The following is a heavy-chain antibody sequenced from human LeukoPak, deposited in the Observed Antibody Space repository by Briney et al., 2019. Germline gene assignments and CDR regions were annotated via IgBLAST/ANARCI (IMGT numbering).Heavy chain of an antibody. V-gene: IGHV1-8*03. CDR2: MNPNSGNT. CDR1: GYTVTSYD. CDR3: ARNYDSSGTDAFDI. Sequence: ASVKVSCKASGYTVTSYDINWVRQATGQGLEWMGWMNPNSGNTGYAQKFQGRVTITRNTSISTAYMELSSLRSEDTAVYYCARNYDSSGTDAFDIWGQGTMVTVSS. D-gene: IGHD3-22*01. J-gene: IGHJ3*02.